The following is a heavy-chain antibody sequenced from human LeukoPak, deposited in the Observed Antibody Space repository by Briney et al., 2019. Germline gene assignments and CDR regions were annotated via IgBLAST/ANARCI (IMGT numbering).Heavy chain of an antibody. J-gene: IGHJ4*02. Sequence: GGSLRLSCAASGFTFSNYLMHWVRLAPGKGLEYVAAINSNGGSTSYAPSVKGRFIVSRDNSKNTLYLQMNSLRAEDTALYYCARSTSSSWTGTAFDYWGQGTLVTVSS. V-gene: IGHV3-64*01. CDR2: INSNGGST. CDR3: ARSTSSSWTGTAFDY. D-gene: IGHD6-13*01. CDR1: GFTFSNYL.